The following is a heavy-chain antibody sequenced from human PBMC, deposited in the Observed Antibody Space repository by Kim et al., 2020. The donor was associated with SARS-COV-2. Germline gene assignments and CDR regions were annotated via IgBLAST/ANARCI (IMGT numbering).Heavy chain of an antibody. Sequence: SETLSLTCTVAGGSISSSSYYWGWIRQPPGKGLEWIGSIYYSGSTSYNPSLKSRVTITVDTSMNQFSLKLSPLTAPPTVVYYCARAKICPEVHHGGQGTL. J-gene: IGHJ4*02. CDR3: ARAKICPEVHH. V-gene: IGHV4-39*01. CDR1: GGSISSSSYY. CDR2: IYYSGST. D-gene: IGHD3-10*01.